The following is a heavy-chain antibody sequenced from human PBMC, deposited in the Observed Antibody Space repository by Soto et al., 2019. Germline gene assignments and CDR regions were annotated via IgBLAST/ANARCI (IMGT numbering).Heavy chain of an antibody. CDR1: GGTFSSYA. J-gene: IGHJ4*02. Sequence: ASVKVSCKASGGTFSSYAISWGRQAPGQGLEWMGGIIPIFGTANYAQKFQGRVTITADESTSTAYMELSSLRSEDTAVYYCARARAITGTTPYFDYWGQGTLVTVSS. D-gene: IGHD1-7*01. CDR2: IIPIFGTA. V-gene: IGHV1-69*13. CDR3: ARARAITGTTPYFDY.